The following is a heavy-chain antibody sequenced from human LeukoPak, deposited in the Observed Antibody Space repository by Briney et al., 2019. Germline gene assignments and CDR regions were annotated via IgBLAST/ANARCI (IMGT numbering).Heavy chain of an antibody. Sequence: SETLSLTCTVSGGSISSSSYYWGWLRQPPGKGLEWIGSIYYSGSTYYNPSLKSRVTISVDKSKNQFSLKLSSVTAADTAVYYCAKALSAWGYGYRNGDPFDYWGQGTLVTVSS. J-gene: IGHJ4*02. CDR1: GGSISSSSYY. V-gene: IGHV4-39*07. D-gene: IGHD5-24*01. CDR2: IYYSGST. CDR3: AKALSAWGYGYRNGDPFDY.